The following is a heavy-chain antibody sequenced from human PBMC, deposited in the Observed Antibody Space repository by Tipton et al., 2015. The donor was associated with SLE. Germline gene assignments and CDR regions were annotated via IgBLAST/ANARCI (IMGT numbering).Heavy chain of an antibody. CDR2: IIPILGIA. J-gene: IGHJ6*02. V-gene: IGHV1-69*09. Sequence: QLVQSEAEVKKPGSSVKVSCKASGGTFSSYTISWVRQAPGQGLEWMGRIIPILGIANYAQKFQGRVTITADKSTSTAYMELSSLRSEDTAVYYCARVGGIAAAGALDGMDVWGQGTTVTVSS. CDR1: GGTFSSYT. D-gene: IGHD6-13*01. CDR3: ARVGGIAAAGALDGMDV.